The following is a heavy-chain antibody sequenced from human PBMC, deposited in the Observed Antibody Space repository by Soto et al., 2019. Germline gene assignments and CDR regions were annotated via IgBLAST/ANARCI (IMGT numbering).Heavy chain of an antibody. CDR2: IYHSGST. CDR3: ARRQLRDYIRWSFDP. Sequence: SETLSLTCAVSGYSISSGYYWGWIRQPPGKGLEWIGSIYHSGSTYYNPSLKSRVTISVDTSKNQFSLELTRLTSDDTAIYYCARRQLRDYIRWSFDPWGQGTLVTVSS. V-gene: IGHV4-38-2*01. D-gene: IGHD3-16*01. J-gene: IGHJ5*02. CDR1: GYSISSGYY.